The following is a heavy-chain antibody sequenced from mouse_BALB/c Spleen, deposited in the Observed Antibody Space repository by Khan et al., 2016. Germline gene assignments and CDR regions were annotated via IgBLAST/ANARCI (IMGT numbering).Heavy chain of an antibody. CDR3: ARRDDGGGAMDY. V-gene: IGHV2-6*02. J-gene: IGHJ4*01. Sequence: QVQLKQSGPGLVAPSQSLSITCTVSGFSLTSYGVHWVRQPPGKGLEWLVVIWSDGSTTYDSALKSRLSISKDNSKSQVFLKMNSLQTDDTAMYYCARRDDGGGAMDYWGQGTSVTVSS. D-gene: IGHD2-3*01. CDR2: IWSDGST. CDR1: GFSLTSYG.